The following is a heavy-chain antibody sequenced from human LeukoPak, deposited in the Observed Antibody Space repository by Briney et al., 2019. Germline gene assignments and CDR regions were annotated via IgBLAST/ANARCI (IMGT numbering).Heavy chain of an antibody. CDR2: IYYSGST. J-gene: IGHJ4*02. CDR1: GGSISSGGYY. D-gene: IGHD5-24*01. CDR3: ARDGDGFFDY. Sequence: PSETLSLTCTVSGGSISSGGYYWSWIRQHPGKGLEWIGYIYYSGSTYYNPSLKSRVTISVDTSKNQFSLKPSSVTAADTAVYYCARDGDGFFDYWGQGTLVTVSS. V-gene: IGHV4-31*03.